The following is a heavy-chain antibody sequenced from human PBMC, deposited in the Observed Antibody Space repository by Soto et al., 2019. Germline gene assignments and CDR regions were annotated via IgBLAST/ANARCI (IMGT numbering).Heavy chain of an antibody. Sequence: QVQLVQSGAEVKKPGSSVKVSCKASGGTFSSYAISWVRQAPGQGLEWMGGIIPIFGTANYAQKFQGRVTITADESTSTAYMELSSLRAEDTAVYYCASAGLLWFGESLGSSYYYGMDVWGQGTTVTVSS. J-gene: IGHJ6*02. V-gene: IGHV1-69*01. CDR3: ASAGLLWFGESLGSSYYYGMDV. CDR1: GGTFSSYA. CDR2: IIPIFGTA. D-gene: IGHD3-10*01.